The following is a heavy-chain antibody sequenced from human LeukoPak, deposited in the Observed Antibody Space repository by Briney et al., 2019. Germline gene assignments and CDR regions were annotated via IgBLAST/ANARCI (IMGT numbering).Heavy chain of an antibody. CDR2: INKDGSST. J-gene: IGHJ4*02. CDR3: ARVESLDGPIDF. Sequence: QAGGSLRLSCAASGFTLSVYWMHWVRQAPGKGLVWLSRINKDGSSTTYADSVKGRFTISRDNSKNTLYLQMNSLRAEDTAVYYCARVESLDGPIDFWGQGALVTVSS. CDR1: GFTLSVYW. V-gene: IGHV3-74*01. D-gene: IGHD3-16*02.